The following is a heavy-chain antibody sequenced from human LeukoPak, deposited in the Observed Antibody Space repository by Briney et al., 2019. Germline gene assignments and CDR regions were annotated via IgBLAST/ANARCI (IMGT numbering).Heavy chain of an antibody. V-gene: IGHV1-8*03. CDR2: MNPNSGNT. J-gene: IGHJ3*02. CDR1: GYTFTSYD. CDR3: ARGREFNDSFDI. Sequence: ASVKVSCKASGYTFTSYDINWVRQATGQGLEWMGWMNPNSGNTGYAQKFQGRVTITRNTSISTAYMELSSLRSEDTAVYYCARGREFNDSFDIWGQGTMVTVSS.